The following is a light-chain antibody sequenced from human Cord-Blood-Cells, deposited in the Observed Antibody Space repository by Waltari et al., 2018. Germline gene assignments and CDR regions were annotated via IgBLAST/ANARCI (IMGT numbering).Light chain of an antibody. CDR1: QSLGSY. V-gene: IGKV1-39*01. J-gene: IGKJ1*01. CDR2: AAS. CDR3: QQSYSTRRT. Sequence: DIQMTQSPSSLSASVGDRVTITCRASQSLGSYLNWYQQKPGKSPKLLIYAASSLQSGVPSRFSGSGSGTVCTRTISSLQPEEFATYYGQQSYSTRRTFGQGTKVEIK.